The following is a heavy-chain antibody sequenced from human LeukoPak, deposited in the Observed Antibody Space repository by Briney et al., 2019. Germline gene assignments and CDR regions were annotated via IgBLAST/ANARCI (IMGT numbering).Heavy chain of an antibody. CDR1: GFTFSSYS. V-gene: IGHV3-21*01. CDR2: ISSSSSYI. CDR3: AKDYYDILTGYYGPDY. D-gene: IGHD3-9*01. Sequence: PGGSLRLSCAASGFTFSSYSMNWVRQAPGKGLEWVSSISSSSSYIYYADSVKGRFTISRGNSKNTLYLQMNSLRAEDTAVYYCAKDYYDILTGYYGPDYWGQGTLVTVSS. J-gene: IGHJ4*02.